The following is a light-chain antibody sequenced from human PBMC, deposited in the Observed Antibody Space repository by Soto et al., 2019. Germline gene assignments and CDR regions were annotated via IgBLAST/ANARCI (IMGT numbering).Light chain of an antibody. V-gene: IGLV3-21*02. J-gene: IGLJ3*02. CDR1: NIGSNS. CDR3: CSYAGSYTWV. CDR2: DDS. Sequence: SYELTQPPSVSVAPGQTARITCGGNNIGSNSVHWYQQKPGQAPVLVVYDDSDRPSGIPERFSGSNSGNTATLTISGLQAEDEADYYCCSYAGSYTWVFGGGTKLTVL.